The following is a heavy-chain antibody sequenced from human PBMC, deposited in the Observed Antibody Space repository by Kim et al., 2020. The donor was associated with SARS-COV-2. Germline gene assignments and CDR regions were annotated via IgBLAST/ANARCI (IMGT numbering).Heavy chain of an antibody. CDR3: ARRGGIVNNYNY. D-gene: IGHD1-1*01. Sequence: TYYHPSLKSRLTISGDTSKNQFSLNLRSVTATDTAVYYCARRGGIVNNYNYWGQGTLVTVSS. J-gene: IGHJ4*02. V-gene: IGHV4-39*01. CDR2: T.